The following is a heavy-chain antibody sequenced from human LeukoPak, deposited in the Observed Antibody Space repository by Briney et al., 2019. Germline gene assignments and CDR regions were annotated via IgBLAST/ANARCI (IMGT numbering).Heavy chain of an antibody. J-gene: IGHJ4*02. Sequence: ASVEVSCKASGYTFTSYDINWVRQATGQGLEWMGWMNPNSGNTGYAQKFQGRVTMTRNTSISTAYMELSSLRSEDTAVYYCARAPYYYDSSGYYWYYFDYWGQGTLVTVSS. V-gene: IGHV1-8*01. CDR1: GYTFTSYD. CDR2: MNPNSGNT. D-gene: IGHD3-22*01. CDR3: ARAPYYYDSSGYYWYYFDY.